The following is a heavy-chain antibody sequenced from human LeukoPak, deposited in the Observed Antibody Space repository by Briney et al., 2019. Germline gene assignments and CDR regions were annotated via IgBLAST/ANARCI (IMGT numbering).Heavy chain of an antibody. J-gene: IGHJ4*02. D-gene: IGHD2-21*02. Sequence: ASVKVSCKASGYTFTSYGISWVRQAPGQGLEWMGWISAYNGNTNYAQKLQGRVTMTTDTSTSTAYMELRSLRSDDTAVYYCAGDHNQRVTATNDYWGQGTLVTVSS. CDR1: GYTFTSYG. CDR3: AGDHNQRVTATNDY. CDR2: ISAYNGNT. V-gene: IGHV1-18*01.